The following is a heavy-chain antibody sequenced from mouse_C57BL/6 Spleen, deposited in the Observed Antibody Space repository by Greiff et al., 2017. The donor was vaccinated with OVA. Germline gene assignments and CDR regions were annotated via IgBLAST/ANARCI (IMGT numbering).Heavy chain of an antibody. CDR3: ARKSSVGDY. CDR1: GYTFTSYW. J-gene: IGHJ2*01. Sequence: VKLQQPGAELVKPGASVKMSCKASGYTFTSYWITWVRQGPGQGLEWVGDIYPGSGSINYTEKFKSKATLTVDTSSSTAYMQLSSLTAEDSAVYYCARKSSVGDYWGQGTTLTVSS. V-gene: IGHV1-55*01. D-gene: IGHD3-2*02. CDR2: IYPGSGSI.